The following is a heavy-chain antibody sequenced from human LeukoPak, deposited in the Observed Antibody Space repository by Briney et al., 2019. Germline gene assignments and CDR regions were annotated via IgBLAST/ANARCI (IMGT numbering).Heavy chain of an antibody. CDR3: ARDGGWRENWFDP. J-gene: IGHJ5*02. V-gene: IGHV4-31*03. D-gene: IGHD3-16*01. CDR1: GGSISSGGYY. CDR2: IYDSEST. Sequence: SETLSLTCTVSGGSISSGGYYWSWIRQHPGKGLEWIGYIYDSESTNYNPSLKSRVTISVDTSKNQFSLKLSSVTAADTAVYHCARDGGWRENWFDPWGQGTLVTVSS.